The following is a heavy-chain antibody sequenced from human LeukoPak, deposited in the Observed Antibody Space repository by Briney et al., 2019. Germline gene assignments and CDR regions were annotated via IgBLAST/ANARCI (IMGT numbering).Heavy chain of an antibody. J-gene: IGHJ3*02. CDR2: ISAYNGNT. D-gene: IGHD3-3*01. CDR3: ARDLPGYYDYWSGYPPDAFDI. CDR1: GYTFTSYG. V-gene: IGHV1-18*01. Sequence: PLASVKVSCKASGYTFTSYGISWVRQAPGQGLEWMGWISAYNGNTNYAQKLQGRVTMTTDISTSTAYMELRSLRSDDTAVYYCARDLPGYYDYWSGYPPDAFDIWGQGTMVTVSS.